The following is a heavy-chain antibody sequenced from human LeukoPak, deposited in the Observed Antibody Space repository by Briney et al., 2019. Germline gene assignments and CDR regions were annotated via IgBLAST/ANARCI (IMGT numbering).Heavy chain of an antibody. V-gene: IGHV4-4*07. J-gene: IGHJ5*02. CDR3: ARELSLPRGWFDP. Sequence: PSETLSLTCTVSGGSISNYYWSWIRQPAGKGLEWIGRMYSSGSTHYNPSLKSRVTMSLDTSKNQFSLKLTSVTAADTAVYYCARELSLPRGWFDPWGQGTLVTVSS. CDR2: MYSSGST. CDR1: GGSISNYY. D-gene: IGHD2-21*02.